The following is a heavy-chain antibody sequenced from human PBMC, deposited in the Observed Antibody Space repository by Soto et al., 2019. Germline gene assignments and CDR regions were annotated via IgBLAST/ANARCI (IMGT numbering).Heavy chain of an antibody. D-gene: IGHD3-10*01. CDR1: GFTFSSYG. Sequence: QVQLLESGGGVVQPGRPLRLSCAASGFTFSSYGMHWVRQAPGKGLEGVAVISYDGSNKYYADSVKSRITISRDNSKNTLYLQMNSLRAEDTAVYYCAKDQGIWFGDAWGQGTLVTVAS. V-gene: IGHV3-30*18. CDR3: AKDQGIWFGDA. J-gene: IGHJ5*02. CDR2: ISYDGSNK.